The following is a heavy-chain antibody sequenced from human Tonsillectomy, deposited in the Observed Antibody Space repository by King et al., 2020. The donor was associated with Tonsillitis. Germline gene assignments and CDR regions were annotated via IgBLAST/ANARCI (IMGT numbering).Heavy chain of an antibody. J-gene: IGHJ3*02. CDR1: GFPFNNYA. D-gene: IGHD1-26*01. Sequence: EVQLVESGGGLVQPGGSLRLSCAASGFPFNNYAMSWVRQPPGKGLEWVSAISGSGGSTYYADSVKGRFTISRDNSKNTQYLQMNSLRVEDTAVYYCAKELGDEVGDGFDIWGQGKMVTVSS. CDR3: AKELGDEVGDGFDI. V-gene: IGHV3-23*04. CDR2: ISGSGGST.